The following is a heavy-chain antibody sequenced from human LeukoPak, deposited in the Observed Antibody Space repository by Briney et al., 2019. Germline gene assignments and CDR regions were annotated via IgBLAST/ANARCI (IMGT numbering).Heavy chain of an antibody. CDR1: GFTVSSNY. CDR3: ASISPPGFDAFDI. CDR2: IYSGGST. J-gene: IGHJ3*02. V-gene: IGHV3-66*01. Sequence: GGSLRLSCAASGFTVSSNYMSWVRQAPGKGLEWVSVIYSGGSTYYADSVKGRFTISRDNSKNTLYLQMNSLRAEDTAVYYCASISPPGFDAFDIWGQGTMVTVS.